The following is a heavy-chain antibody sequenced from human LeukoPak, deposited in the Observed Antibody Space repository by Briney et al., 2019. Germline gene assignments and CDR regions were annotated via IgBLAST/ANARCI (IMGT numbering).Heavy chain of an antibody. J-gene: IGHJ6*03. CDR1: SGSISSSNYY. CDR2: ISTIGIT. D-gene: IGHD2-15*01. Sequence: PSQTLSLTCTVSSGSISSSNYYWSWIRQPAGKGLEWIGRISTIGITNYNPSLNSRVTISIHTSKNQFSLKPSSVTAADTAVYYCARDGCGGSCFHYYYYYMDVWGKGTTVTISS. V-gene: IGHV4-61*02. CDR3: ARDGCGGSCFHYYYYYMDV.